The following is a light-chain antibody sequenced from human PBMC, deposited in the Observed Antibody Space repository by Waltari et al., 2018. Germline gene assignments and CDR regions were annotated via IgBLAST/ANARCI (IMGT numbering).Light chain of an antibody. CDR3: QAWDSSTWV. Sequence: SYELTQPPSVSVSPGQTASITCSADKVVDKYVSWYQLKPGQSPILVIYQDNKRPSGIPARFSGSNSGNTATLTISGTQAMDEADYYCQAWDSSTWVFGGGTKLTVL. V-gene: IGLV3-1*01. CDR1: KVVDKY. CDR2: QDN. J-gene: IGLJ3*02.